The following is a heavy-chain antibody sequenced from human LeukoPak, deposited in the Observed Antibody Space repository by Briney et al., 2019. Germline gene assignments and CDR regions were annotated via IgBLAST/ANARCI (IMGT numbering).Heavy chain of an antibody. D-gene: IGHD2-21*01. Sequence: PGGSLRLSCAASGFTFSRDSMNWVRQAPGKGLEWVSYINGGGSPRYYADSVRGRFTISRDNAKNSLYLQMNSLRAEDTAVYYCVRDNPRCCGVIPANIDDYWGQGTLVTVSS. CDR2: INGGGSPR. CDR1: GFTFSRDS. V-gene: IGHV3-48*01. J-gene: IGHJ4*02. CDR3: VRDNPRCCGVIPANIDDY.